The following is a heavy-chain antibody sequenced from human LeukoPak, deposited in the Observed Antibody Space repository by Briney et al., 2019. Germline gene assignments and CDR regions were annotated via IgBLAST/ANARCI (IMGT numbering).Heavy chain of an antibody. D-gene: IGHD2/OR15-2a*01. CDR3: VSFYETY. CDR1: GNYW. CDR2: INSDGSWT. V-gene: IGHV3-74*01. J-gene: IGHJ4*02. Sequence: GGSLRLSCAASGNYWMHWVRQVPGKGLVWVSHINSDGSWTSYADSVKGRFTISKDNAKNTVYLQMNSLRAEDTAVYYSVSFYETYWGRGTLVTVSS.